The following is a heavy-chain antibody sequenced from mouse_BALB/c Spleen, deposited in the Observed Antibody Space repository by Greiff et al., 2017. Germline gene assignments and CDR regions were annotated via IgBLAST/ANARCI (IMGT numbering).Heavy chain of an antibody. CDR3: ARRGYGNYYFDY. V-gene: IGHV1-63*02. J-gene: IGHJ2*01. D-gene: IGHD2-10*02. Sequence: VQGVESGAELVRPGTSVKMSCKAAGYTFTNYWIGWVKQRPGHGLEWIGDIYPGGGYTNYNEKFKGKATLTADTSSSTAYMQLSSLTSEDSAIYYCARRGYGNYYFDYWGQGTTLTVSS. CDR1: GYTFTNYW. CDR2: IYPGGGYT.